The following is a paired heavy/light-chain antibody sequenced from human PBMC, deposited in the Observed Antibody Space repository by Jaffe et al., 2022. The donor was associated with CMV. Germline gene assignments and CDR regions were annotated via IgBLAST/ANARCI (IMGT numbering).Heavy chain of an antibody. CDR3: ARIRATWYCDL. D-gene: IGHD1-20*01. V-gene: IGHV4-31*03. CDR2: VYHSGNT. J-gene: IGHJ4*02. CDR1: GGSISSGGYY. Sequence: QVQLQESGPGLVKPSQTLSLTCTVSGGSISSGGYYWGWIRQHPGKGLEWIGHVYHSGNTYYNPSLKSRLNISMDTSKNHFSLKVTSMTAADTAVYFCARIRATWYCDLWGQGALVTVSS.
Light chain of an antibody. V-gene: IGKV3-15*01. CDR3: QQYDDWPRT. CDR1: RSVRSN. Sequence: EIVMTQSPDTLSVSPGEGATLSCRTSRSVRSNLAWYQQKPGQAPRLLIFGASTRATGMPARFSGSGSGTEFTLTISSLQTEDFAVYFCQQYDDWPRTFGQGTKVEI. J-gene: IGKJ1*01. CDR2: GAS.